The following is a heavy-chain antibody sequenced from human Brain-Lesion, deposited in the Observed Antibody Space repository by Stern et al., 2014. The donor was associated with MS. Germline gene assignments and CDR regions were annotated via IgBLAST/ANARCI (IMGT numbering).Heavy chain of an antibody. CDR1: GGSVGSGSYD. Sequence: QVQLQESGPGLVKPSQTLSLTCTVSGGSVGSGSYDWSWIRQPAGKGLEWIGRIYTTGSTSYNPSLKSRVSISIDTSKNPFSLKLPSGTAADTAVYYCARDKEDTNMAFRYFDNWGQGTLVTVSS. CDR3: ARDKEDTNMAFRYFDN. D-gene: IGHD5-18*01. CDR2: IYTTGST. V-gene: IGHV4-61*02. J-gene: IGHJ4*02.